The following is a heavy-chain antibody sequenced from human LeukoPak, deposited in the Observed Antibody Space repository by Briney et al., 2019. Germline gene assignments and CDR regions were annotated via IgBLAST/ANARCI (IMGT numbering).Heavy chain of an antibody. D-gene: IGHD6-19*01. V-gene: IGHV4-59*01. CDR3: ARDRLNSSGWKGSLDY. J-gene: IGHJ4*02. Sequence: SETLSLTCTVSGGSISSYYWSWIRQPPGKGLEWIGYIYYSGSTNYSPSLKSRVTISVDTSKNQFSLKLSSVTAADTAVYYCARDRLNSSGWKGSLDYWGQGTLVTVSS. CDR1: GGSISSYY. CDR2: IYYSGST.